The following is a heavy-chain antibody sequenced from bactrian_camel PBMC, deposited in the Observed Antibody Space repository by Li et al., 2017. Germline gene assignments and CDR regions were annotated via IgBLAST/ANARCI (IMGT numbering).Heavy chain of an antibody. CDR3: AMAHGGGWVILDILQYIY. CDR2: IARNGAET. J-gene: IGHJ4*01. D-gene: IGHD7*01. CDR1: GFTFSSYW. Sequence: HVQLVESGGGLVQPGGSLTLSCAASGFTFSSYWMYWVRQAPGKGLEWVSDIARNGAETTYADSVTGRFTISRDNTKNTTYLQMDSLKPEDTAKYYCAMAHGGGWVILDILQYIYWGQGTQVTVS. V-gene: IGHV3S26*01.